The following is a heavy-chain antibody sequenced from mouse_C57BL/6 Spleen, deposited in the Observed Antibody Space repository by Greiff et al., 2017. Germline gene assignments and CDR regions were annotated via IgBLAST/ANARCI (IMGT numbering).Heavy chain of an antibody. CDR1: GFTFSDYG. CDR2: ISSGSSTI. Sequence: EVQLVESGGGLVKPGGSLKLSCAASGFTFSDYGMHWVRQAPEKGLEWVAYISSGSSTIYYADTVKGRFTSSRDNAKNTLFLQMHSLRSEDTAMYYCARDYGNYQYYFTYWGQGTTLTFSS. J-gene: IGHJ2*01. V-gene: IGHV5-17*01. D-gene: IGHD2-1*01. CDR3: ARDYGNYQYYFTY.